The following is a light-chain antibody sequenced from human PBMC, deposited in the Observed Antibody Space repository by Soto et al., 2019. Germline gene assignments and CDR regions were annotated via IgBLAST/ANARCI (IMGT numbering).Light chain of an antibody. CDR2: GAS. V-gene: IGKV3-20*01. J-gene: IGKJ5*01. CDR1: QSVRNSY. Sequence: EIVLTQSPDTLSLSPGERAALSCRASQSVRNSYLAWYQQKPGQAPKLLIYGASSRPAGIPDRFSGSGSGTDFTLTTSSLEADDFAVYYCQHYGNSPPMTFGQGTRLDIK. CDR3: QHYGNSPPMT.